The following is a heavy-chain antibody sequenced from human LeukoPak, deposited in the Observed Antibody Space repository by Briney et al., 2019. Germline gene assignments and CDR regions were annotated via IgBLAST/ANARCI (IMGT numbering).Heavy chain of an antibody. Sequence: GGSLRLSCAASGFIFSDYYMSWIRQAPGKGLEWVSYISSSGSTIYYADSVKGRFTISRDNAKNSLYLQMNSLRAEDTAVYYCARERIFSGYNYGMDVWGQRTTVTVSS. J-gene: IGHJ6*02. CDR2: ISSSGSTI. V-gene: IGHV3-11*01. CDR3: ARERIFSGYNYGMDV. D-gene: IGHD7-27*01. CDR1: GFIFSDYY.